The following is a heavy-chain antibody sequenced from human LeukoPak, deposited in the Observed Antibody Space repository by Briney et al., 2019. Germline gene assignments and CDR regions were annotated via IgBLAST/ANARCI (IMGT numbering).Heavy chain of an antibody. V-gene: IGHV4-30-2*01. CDR3: ARRRDAFDI. Sequence: SETLSLTCTVSDDSISSGAYYWTWIRQPPGKGLEWIGYISHSGSTYYNPSLKSRVTISVDTSKNQFSLKLSSVTAADTAVYYCARRRDAFDIWGQGTMVTVSS. CDR1: DDSISSGAYY. J-gene: IGHJ3*02. CDR2: ISHSGST.